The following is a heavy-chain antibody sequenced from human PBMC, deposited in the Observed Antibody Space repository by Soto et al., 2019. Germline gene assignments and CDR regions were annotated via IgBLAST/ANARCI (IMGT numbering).Heavy chain of an antibody. J-gene: IGHJ4*02. V-gene: IGHV4-31*03. CDR3: ASLNSSRTPAFDY. D-gene: IGHD6-13*01. CDR1: GGSISSGGYY. CDR2: IYYSGST. Sequence: QVQLQESGPGLVKPSQTLSLTCTVSGGSISSGGYYWSWIRQHPGKGLEWIGYIYYSGSTYYNPSLKSRVTISVDTSKNQLSLKLSSVTAAGTAVYYCASLNSSRTPAFDYWGQGTLVTVSS.